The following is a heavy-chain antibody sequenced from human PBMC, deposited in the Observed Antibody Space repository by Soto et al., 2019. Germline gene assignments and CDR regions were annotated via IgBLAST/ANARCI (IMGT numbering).Heavy chain of an antibody. CDR3: ARDRYCSSTSCYPTPFDY. V-gene: IGHV1-69*01. J-gene: IGHJ4*02. Sequence: QVQLVQSGAEVKKPGSSVKVSCKAPGGTFSSYAISWVRQAPGQGLEWMGGIIPIFGTANYAQKFQGRVTITADESTSTAYMELSSLRSEDTAVYYCARDRYCSSTSCYPTPFDYWGQGTLVTVSS. CDR1: GGTFSSYA. D-gene: IGHD2-2*01. CDR2: IIPIFGTA.